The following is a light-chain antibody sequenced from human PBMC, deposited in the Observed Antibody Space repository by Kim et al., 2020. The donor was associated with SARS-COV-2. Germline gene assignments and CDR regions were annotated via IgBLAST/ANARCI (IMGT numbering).Light chain of an antibody. J-gene: IGKJ1*01. CDR2: VAS. CDR3: QQYNNWPRT. Sequence: EIVMTQSPATLSLSPGERATLSCRASQSVSNNLSWYQQKTGQAPTLLIYVASTRATGIPARFSGSGSGTEFTLTISSLQSEDFAVYYCQQYNNWPRTFCERTKVDIK. CDR1: QSVSNN. V-gene: IGKV3-15*01.